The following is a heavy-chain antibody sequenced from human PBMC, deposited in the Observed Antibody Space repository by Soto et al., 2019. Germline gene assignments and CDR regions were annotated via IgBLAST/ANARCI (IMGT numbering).Heavy chain of an antibody. CDR1: GFSFSRYW. CDR2: IKSDGTST. J-gene: IGHJ3*02. Sequence: XGSLRLSCVASGFSFSRYWMHWVRQAPGKGLEWVSRIKSDGTSTSYADSVKGRFTISRDNAKNTLYLQMDNLRAEDTAVYYCAREGLDTAGFFDIWGQGTMVTVSS. D-gene: IGHD6-13*01. CDR3: AREGLDTAGFFDI. V-gene: IGHV3-74*01.